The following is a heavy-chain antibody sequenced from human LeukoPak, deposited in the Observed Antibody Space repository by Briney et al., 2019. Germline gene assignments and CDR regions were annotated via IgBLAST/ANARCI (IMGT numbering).Heavy chain of an antibody. CDR2: MNPNSGNT. CDR1: GYTFTSYD. CDR3: TRGGPSYYYDSSAWFNY. V-gene: IGHV1-8*01. Sequence: ASVKVSCKASGYTFTSYDINWARQATGQGLEWMGWMNPNSGNTGYAQKFQGRVTMTRNTSISTAYMELSSLRSEDTAVYYCTRGGPSYYYDSSAWFNYWGQGTLVTVSS. J-gene: IGHJ4*02. D-gene: IGHD3-22*01.